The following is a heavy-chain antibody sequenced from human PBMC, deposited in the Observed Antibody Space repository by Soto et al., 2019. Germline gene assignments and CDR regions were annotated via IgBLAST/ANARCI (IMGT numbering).Heavy chain of an antibody. V-gene: IGHV4-39*01. J-gene: IGHJ4*02. CDR3: ASYYYDSSGYYYPFDY. Sequence: SETLSFTCTVSGGSISSSSYYWGWIRQPPGKGLEWIGSIYYSGSTYYNPSLKSRVTISVDTSKNQFSLKLSSVTAADTAVYYCASYYYDSSGYYYPFDYWGQGTLVTVSS. CDR2: IYYSGST. CDR1: GGSISSSSYY. D-gene: IGHD3-22*01.